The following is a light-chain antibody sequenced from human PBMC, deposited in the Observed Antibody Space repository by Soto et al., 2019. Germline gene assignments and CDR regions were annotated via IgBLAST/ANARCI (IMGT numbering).Light chain of an antibody. CDR3: ASYTSSGKAV. J-gene: IGLJ2*01. CDR1: SSDVGDYNY. V-gene: IGLV2-14*03. CDR2: QVS. Sequence: QSALTQPASVSGSPGQSITISCTGTSSDVGDYNYVSWYQQHLGNDPKLIIFQVSKWPSGISNLFSGSKSGNTASLTISGIRAEDEADYYCASYTSSGKAVFGGGTKLTVL.